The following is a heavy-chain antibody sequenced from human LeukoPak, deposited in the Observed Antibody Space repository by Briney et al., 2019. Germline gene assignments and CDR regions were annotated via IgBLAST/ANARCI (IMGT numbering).Heavy chain of an antibody. J-gene: IGHJ6*01. CDR3: ARGFIYYYYGMDV. CDR2: IYYSGST. CDR1: GGSISSYY. D-gene: IGHD3-10*01. V-gene: IGHV4-59*08. Sequence: SETLSLTCTVSGGSISSYYWSWIRQPPWKGLEWIGYIYYSGSTNYNPSLKSRVTISVDTSKNQFSLKLRSVSAADTAVYYCARGFIYYYYGMDVWGQDTRVSVSS.